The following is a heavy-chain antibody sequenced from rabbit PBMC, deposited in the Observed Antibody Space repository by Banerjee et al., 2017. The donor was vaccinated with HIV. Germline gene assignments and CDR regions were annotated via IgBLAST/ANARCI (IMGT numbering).Heavy chain of an antibody. CDR3: ARDLAGAIGWNFNL. V-gene: IGHV1S40*01. J-gene: IGHJ4*01. Sequence: QSLEESGGGLVQPEGSLTLTCTASGFTLSSYWMCWVRQAPGKGLEWIACIYTGSSGSTYYASWAKGRFIISSTSSSTVTLQMTSLTAADTATYFCARDLAGAIGWNFNLWGPGTLVTVS. CDR2: IYTGSSGST. D-gene: IGHD4-1*01. CDR1: GFTLSSYW.